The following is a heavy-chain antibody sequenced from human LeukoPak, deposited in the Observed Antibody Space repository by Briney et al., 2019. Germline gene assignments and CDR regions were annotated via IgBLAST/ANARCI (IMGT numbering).Heavy chain of an antibody. Sequence: GGSLRLSCAASGFTFSSYAMSWVRQAPGKGLEWVSAISGSGGSTYYADSVKGRFTISRDNSKNTLYLQMNSLRAEDTAVYYCAKADGYDFWSSYYSFTPDFDYWGQGTLVTVSS. CDR3: AKADGYDFWSSYYSFTPDFDY. J-gene: IGHJ4*02. V-gene: IGHV3-23*01. D-gene: IGHD3-3*01. CDR1: GFTFSSYA. CDR2: ISGSGGST.